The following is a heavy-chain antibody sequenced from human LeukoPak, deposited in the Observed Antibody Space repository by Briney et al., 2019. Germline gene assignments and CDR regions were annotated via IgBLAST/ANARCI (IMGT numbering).Heavy chain of an antibody. J-gene: IGHJ4*02. CDR2: ISGSGGST. Sequence: PGGSLRLSCAASGFTFSSYAMSWVRQAPGKGLEWVSGISGSGGSTYYADSVKGRFTISRDNSKNTLYLQMNSQRAEDTAVYYCAKDYYGSGSHFLDYWGQGTLVPVSS. CDR1: GFTFSSYA. D-gene: IGHD3-10*01. V-gene: IGHV3-23*01. CDR3: AKDYYGSGSHFLDY.